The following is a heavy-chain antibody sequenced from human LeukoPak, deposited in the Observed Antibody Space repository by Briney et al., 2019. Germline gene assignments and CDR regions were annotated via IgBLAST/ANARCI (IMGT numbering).Heavy chain of an antibody. D-gene: IGHD3-22*01. V-gene: IGHV4-4*08. CDR2: IYSNGIT. Sequence: SETLSLTCSVSGGSMFSYYWNWIRQSPGKGLEWIGYIYSNGITNYSPSLRSRGTISFATPRNQFSLRLTSVTAADTAIYYCARRAYYDSSGYHPTSGYFDLWGRGTLVTVSS. J-gene: IGHJ2*01. CDR1: GGSMFSYY. CDR3: ARRAYYDSSGYHPTSGYFDL.